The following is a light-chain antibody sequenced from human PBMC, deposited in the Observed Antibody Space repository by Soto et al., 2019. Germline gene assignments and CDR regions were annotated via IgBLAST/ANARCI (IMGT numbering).Light chain of an antibody. Sequence: DIRVTQSPPTLSASVGDRVTITCRASQSISSWLAWYQQKPGKAPKLLIYDASSLESGVPSRFSGSGSGTEFTLTISSLQPDDFATYYCQQYNSYSPTFGQGTKVDIK. CDR1: QSISSW. V-gene: IGKV1-5*01. CDR2: DAS. CDR3: QQYNSYSPT. J-gene: IGKJ1*01.